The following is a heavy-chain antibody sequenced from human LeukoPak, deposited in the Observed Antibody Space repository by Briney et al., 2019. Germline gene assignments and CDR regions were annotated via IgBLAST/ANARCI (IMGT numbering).Heavy chain of an antibody. CDR2: IYSGGST. CDR1: GFTFTSYT. V-gene: IGHV3-66*01. D-gene: IGHD3-10*02. CDR3: AELGITMIGGV. J-gene: IGHJ6*04. Sequence: GGSLRLSCAASGFTFTSYTMNWGRQALGQGLEWVSVIYSGGSTYYADSVKGRFTISRDNAKNSLYLQMNSLRAEDTAVYYCAELGITMIGGVWGKGTTVTISS.